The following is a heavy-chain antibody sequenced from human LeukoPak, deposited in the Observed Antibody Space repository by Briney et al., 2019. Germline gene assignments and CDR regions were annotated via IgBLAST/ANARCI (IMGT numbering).Heavy chain of an antibody. CDR2: ISDSGGST. D-gene: IGHD1-26*01. J-gene: IGHJ4*02. CDR3: ATSGNYYLKY. Sequence: GGSLRLSCAASGFIFSSYAMCWVRQAPGKGLEWVSGISDSGGSTYYADSVKGRFTISRDNSKNTLSLQMNSLRDEDTAVYYCATSGNYYLKYWGQGTLVTVSS. CDR1: GFIFSSYA. V-gene: IGHV3-23*01.